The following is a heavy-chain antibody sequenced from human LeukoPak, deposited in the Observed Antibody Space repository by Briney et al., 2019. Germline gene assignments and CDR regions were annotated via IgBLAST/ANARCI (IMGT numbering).Heavy chain of an antibody. CDR1: GFTFSSYA. V-gene: IGHV3-30*14. Sequence: GGSLRLSCAASGFTFSSYAMHWVRQAPGKGLEWVAVISYDGSNKYYADSVKGRFTISRDNSKNTLYLQMSSLRAEDTAVYYCASAGYSSSWYRSDAFDIWGQGTMVTVSS. D-gene: IGHD6-13*01. J-gene: IGHJ3*02. CDR3: ASAGYSSSWYRSDAFDI. CDR2: ISYDGSNK.